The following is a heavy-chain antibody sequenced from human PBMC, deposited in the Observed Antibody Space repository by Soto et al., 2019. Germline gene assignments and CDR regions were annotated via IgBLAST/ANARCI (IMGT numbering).Heavy chain of an antibody. CDR1: GGSFSGYY. J-gene: IGHJ4*02. V-gene: IGHV4-34*01. Sequence: QVQLQQWGAGLLKPSETLSLTCAVYGGSFSGYYWSWIRQPPGKGLEWIGEIKHSGSTNYNPSLKSRVTISVDTSKNQFSLKLSSVTAADTAVYYCARGRNDFWSGYLNYFDYWGQGTLVTVSS. CDR2: IKHSGST. CDR3: ARGRNDFWSGYLNYFDY. D-gene: IGHD3-3*01.